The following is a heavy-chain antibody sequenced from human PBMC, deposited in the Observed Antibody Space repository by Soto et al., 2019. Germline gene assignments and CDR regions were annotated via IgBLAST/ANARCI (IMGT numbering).Heavy chain of an antibody. CDR3: ANHYVWGSYRPNWFDP. D-gene: IGHD3-16*02. CDR1: GGSISSSSYY. V-gene: IGHV4-39*01. Sequence: SETLSLTCTVSGGSISSSSYYWGWIRQPPGKGLEWIGSIYYSGSTYYNPSLKSRVTISVDTSKNQFSLKLSSVTAADTAVYYCANHYVWGSYRPNWFDPWGQGTLVTV. J-gene: IGHJ5*02. CDR2: IYYSGST.